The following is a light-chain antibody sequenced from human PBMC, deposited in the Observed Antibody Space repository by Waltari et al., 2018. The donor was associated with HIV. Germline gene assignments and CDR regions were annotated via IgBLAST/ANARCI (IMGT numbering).Light chain of an antibody. Sequence: EKVMTQSPATLSVSPGERATLSCRASQPINNNLAWYQQKPGQAPQLLIYGAATRAACVPDRFSGSGSGTEFSLTISSLQSEDLAIYYCQQYNNWPQTFGQGTKVEIK. CDR1: QPINNN. V-gene: IGKV3-15*01. J-gene: IGKJ2*01. CDR3: QQYNNWPQT. CDR2: GAA.